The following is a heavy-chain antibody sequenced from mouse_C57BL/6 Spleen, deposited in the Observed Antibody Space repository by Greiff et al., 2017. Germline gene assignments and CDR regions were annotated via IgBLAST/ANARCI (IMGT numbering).Heavy chain of an antibody. D-gene: IGHD2-5*01. J-gene: IGHJ4*01. CDR1: GYTFTDYY. CDR2: INPNTGGT. CDR3: ARPAYYSNYRYAMDY. V-gene: IGHV1-26*01. Sequence: VQLKQSGPELVKPGASVKISCKASGYTFTDYYMNWVKQSHGKSLEWIGDINPNTGGTSYNQKFKGKATLTVDKSSSTSYMERRSLTSEDSAVYYCARPAYYSNYRYAMDYWGQGTSVTVSS.